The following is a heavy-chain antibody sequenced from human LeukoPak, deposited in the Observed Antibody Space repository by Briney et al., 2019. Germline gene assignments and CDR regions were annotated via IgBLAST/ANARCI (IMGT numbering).Heavy chain of an antibody. V-gene: IGHV1-69*13. Sequence: SVKVSCKASGGTFSSYAISWVRQAPGQGLEWMGGVIPIFGTANYAQKFQGRVTITADESTSTAYMELSSLRSEDTAVYYCARDDWPGSSGMDVWGQGTTVTVSS. D-gene: IGHD2-21*01. CDR1: GGTFSSYA. CDR2: VIPIFGTA. J-gene: IGHJ6*02. CDR3: ARDDWPGSSGMDV.